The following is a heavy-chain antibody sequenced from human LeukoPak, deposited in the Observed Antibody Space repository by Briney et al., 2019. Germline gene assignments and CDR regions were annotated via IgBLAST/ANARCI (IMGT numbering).Heavy chain of an antibody. V-gene: IGHV4-4*07. J-gene: IGHJ2*01. CDR2: IYTSGST. CDR3: ARGVTPGIAARPLWYFDL. Sequence: SETLSLTCTVSGGSIGNYYWSWIRQPAGKGLEWIGRIYTSGSTNYNPSLKSRVTISVDTSKNQFSLKLSSVTAADTAVYYCARGVTPGIAARPLWYFDLWGRGTLVTVSS. D-gene: IGHD6-6*01. CDR1: GGSIGNYY.